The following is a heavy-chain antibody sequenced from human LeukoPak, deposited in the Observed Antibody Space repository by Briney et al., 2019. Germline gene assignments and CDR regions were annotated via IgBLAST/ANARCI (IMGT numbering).Heavy chain of an antibody. Sequence: SETLSLTCAAYGGSFSGYYWGWIRQPPGKGLEWIGEINHSGSTNYNPSLKSRVTISVDTSKNQFSLKLSSVTAADTAVYYCARDMGYCSGGSCYSGGNDYWGQGTLVTVSS. D-gene: IGHD2-15*01. V-gene: IGHV4-34*01. J-gene: IGHJ4*02. CDR3: ARDMGYCSGGSCYSGGNDY. CDR1: GGSFSGYY. CDR2: INHSGST.